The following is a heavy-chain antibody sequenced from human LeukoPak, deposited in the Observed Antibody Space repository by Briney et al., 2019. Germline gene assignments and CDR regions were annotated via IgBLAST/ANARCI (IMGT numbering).Heavy chain of an antibody. D-gene: IGHD3-22*01. CDR2: ISYDGSNK. J-gene: IGHJ4*02. Sequence: GGSLRLSCAASGLTFSSYGMHWVRQAPGKGLEWVAVISYDGSNKYYADSVKGRFTISRDNSKNTLYLQMNSLRAEDTAVYYCAKDQSDSSGYARYFDYWGQGTLVTVSS. CDR3: AKDQSDSSGYARYFDY. CDR1: GLTFSSYG. V-gene: IGHV3-30*18.